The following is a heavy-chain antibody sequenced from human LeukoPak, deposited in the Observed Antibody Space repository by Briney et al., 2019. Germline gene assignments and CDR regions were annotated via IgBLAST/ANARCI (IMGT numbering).Heavy chain of an antibody. D-gene: IGHD2-2*02. J-gene: IGHJ3*02. V-gene: IGHV3-20*04. Sequence: GGSLRLSCAASGFTFDDYGMSRVRQAPGKGLEWVSGINWNGGSTGYADSVKGRFTISRDNAKNSLYLQMNSLRAEDTALYYCARRDIVVVPAAIIGAFDIWGQGTMVTVSS. CDR1: GFTFDDYG. CDR3: ARRDIVVVPAAIIGAFDI. CDR2: INWNGGST.